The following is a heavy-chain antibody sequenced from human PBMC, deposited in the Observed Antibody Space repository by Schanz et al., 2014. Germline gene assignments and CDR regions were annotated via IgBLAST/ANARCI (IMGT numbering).Heavy chain of an antibody. D-gene: IGHD3-3*01. CDR3: VRDSFFAFDY. CDR1: GFNFADCA. Sequence: DVQLVDSGGALVQPGRSLRLSCSTSGFNFADCAMSWVRQAPGKGLEWVSAISGSGGSTYYADSVRGRITMSRDNAKNSVFLQMNSLRAEDTAVYYCVRDSFFAFDYWGQGTLVTVSS. J-gene: IGHJ4*02. CDR2: ISGSGGST. V-gene: IGHV3-23*04.